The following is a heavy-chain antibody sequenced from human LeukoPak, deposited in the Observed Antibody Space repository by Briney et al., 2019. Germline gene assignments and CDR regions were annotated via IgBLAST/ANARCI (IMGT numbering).Heavy chain of an antibody. V-gene: IGHV1-2*02. D-gene: IGHD1-26*01. CDR1: GYTFTGYY. Sequence: ASVNVSCKASGYTFTGYYMHWVRQAPGQGLEWMGWINPNSGGTNYAQKFQGRVTMTRVTSISTAYMELSRLRSDDTAVYYCVVDGSYYFDYWGQGTLVTVSS. CDR2: INPNSGGT. CDR3: VVDGSYYFDY. J-gene: IGHJ4*02.